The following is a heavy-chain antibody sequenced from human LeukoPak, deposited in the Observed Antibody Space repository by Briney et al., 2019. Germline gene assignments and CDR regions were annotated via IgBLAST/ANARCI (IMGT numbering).Heavy chain of an antibody. CDR3: TTRWWSRRGYFDY. CDR2: IKSKTDGGTT. Sequence: GGSLRLSCAASGFTFSNAWMSWVRQAPGKGLEWVGRIKSKTDGGTTDYAAPVKGRFTISRDDSKYTLYQQMNSLKTEDTAVYYCTTRWWSRRGYFDYWGQGTLVTVSS. J-gene: IGHJ4*02. V-gene: IGHV3-15*01. D-gene: IGHD2-15*01. CDR1: GFTFSNAW.